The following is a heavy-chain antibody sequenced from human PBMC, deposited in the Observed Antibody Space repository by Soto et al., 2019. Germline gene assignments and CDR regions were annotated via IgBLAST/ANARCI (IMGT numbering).Heavy chain of an antibody. J-gene: IGHJ6*03. CDR1: GYTFTSYD. V-gene: IGHV1-8*01. Sequence: GASVKVSCKASGYTFTSYDINWVRQATGQGLEWMGWMNPNSGNTGYAQKFQGRVTMTRNTSISTAYMELSSLRSEDTAVYYCARGFRQVEYSIHNTIYYYYMDVWGKGTTVTVS. D-gene: IGHD6-13*01. CDR2: MNPNSGNT. CDR3: ARGFRQVEYSIHNTIYYYYMDV.